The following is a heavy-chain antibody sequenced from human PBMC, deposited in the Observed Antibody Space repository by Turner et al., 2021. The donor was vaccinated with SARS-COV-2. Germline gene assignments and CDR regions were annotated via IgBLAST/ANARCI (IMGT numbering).Heavy chain of an antibody. CDR2: FDPEDGET. CDR1: GTPLPDLS. Sequence: HAQLVQSGSEVRKPGASVKVSGRVSGTPLPDLSMHWVRQAPGKGLEWMGGFDPEDGETIYAQKFQGRVTMTEDTSTDTAYMELSGLRSEDTAVYYCATGVAVTGVVVAYYYYYGMDVWGQGTTVTVSS. D-gene: IGHD6-19*01. J-gene: IGHJ6*02. V-gene: IGHV1-24*01. CDR3: ATGVAVTGVVVAYYYYYGMDV.